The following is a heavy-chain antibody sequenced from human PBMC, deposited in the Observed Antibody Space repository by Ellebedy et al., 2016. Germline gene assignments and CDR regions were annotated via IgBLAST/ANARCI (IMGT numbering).Heavy chain of an antibody. V-gene: IGHV4-59*08. D-gene: IGHD2-15*01. J-gene: IGHJ4*02. CDR3: ARLHNVGRGFDY. CDR2: IYYSGST. CDR1: GGSISSYY. Sequence: SETLSLTCTVSGGSISSYYWSWIRQPPGKGLEWIGYIYYSGSTNYNPSLKIRVTITVDTSKNQFTLKLSSVTAADTAVYYCARLHNVGRGFDYWGQGTLVTVSS.